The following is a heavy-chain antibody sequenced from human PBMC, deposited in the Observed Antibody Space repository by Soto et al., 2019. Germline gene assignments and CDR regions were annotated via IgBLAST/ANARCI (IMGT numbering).Heavy chain of an antibody. CDR2: IGRADDT. J-gene: IGHJ5*01. CDR3: VREVPDYTDTGLYLDS. V-gene: IGHV3-13*01. CDR1: GFTFSSYD. Sequence: PGGSLRLSCTASGFTFSSYDMHWVRQATGKGLEWVSAIGRADDTYYPDSVKGRFTISREDAKNSLYLQMNSLRPEDTAIYYCVREVPDYTDTGLYLDSWGQGTLVTVSS. D-gene: IGHD4-4*01.